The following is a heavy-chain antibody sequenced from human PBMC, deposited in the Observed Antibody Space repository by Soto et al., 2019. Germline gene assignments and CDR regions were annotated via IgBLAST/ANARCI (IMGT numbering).Heavy chain of an antibody. J-gene: IGHJ6*02. Sequence: AAVKVSCKASGYTLTSYYMHWVRQAPGQGLEWMGIINPSGGSTSYAQKFQGRVTMTRDTSTSTVYMELSSLRSEDTAVYYCAREGVVPAAISYYYYYGMDVWGQGTTVTVSS. CDR1: GYTLTSYY. CDR2: INPSGGST. V-gene: IGHV1-46*01. D-gene: IGHD2-2*02. CDR3: AREGVVPAAISYYYYYGMDV.